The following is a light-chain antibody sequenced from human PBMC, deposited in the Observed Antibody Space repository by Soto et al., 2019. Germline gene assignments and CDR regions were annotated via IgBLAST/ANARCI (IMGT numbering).Light chain of an antibody. V-gene: IGKV3-20*01. CDR3: QQYGSSPRT. Sequence: EIVLTQSPGTLSLSPGERATLSCRASQSVSSSYLAWYQQKPGQAPKLLIHGASSRATGIPDRFSGSGSGTDVPLTISRLEPEDFAAYYCQQYGSSPRTFGQGTKLEIK. CDR1: QSVSSSY. J-gene: IGKJ2*01. CDR2: GAS.